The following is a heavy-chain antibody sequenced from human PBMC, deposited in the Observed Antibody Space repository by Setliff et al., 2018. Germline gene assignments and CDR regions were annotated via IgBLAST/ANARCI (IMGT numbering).Heavy chain of an antibody. CDR2: IYTSGST. CDR3: ARIKWFGETDCFDS. Sequence: PSETLSLTCTVSGDSISSGRSYWNWIRQPAGKGLEWIGYIYTSGSTNYNPSLKSRVTISVDTSKNQFSLKLNSLTAADTAVYYCARIKWFGETDCFDSWGQGTLVTVSS. V-gene: IGHV4-61*09. CDR1: GDSISSGRSY. J-gene: IGHJ5*01. D-gene: IGHD3-10*01.